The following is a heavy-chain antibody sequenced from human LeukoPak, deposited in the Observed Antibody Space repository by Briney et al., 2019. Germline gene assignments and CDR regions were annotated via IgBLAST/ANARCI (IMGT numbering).Heavy chain of an antibody. D-gene: IGHD2-2*01. V-gene: IGHV1-3*01. CDR3: ARYYAVDAFDI. J-gene: IGHJ3*02. Sequence: ASVKVSCKASGYTFTSYAMHWVRQAPGQRLEWMGWINAGNGNTKYSQEFQGRVTITRDTSISTAYMELSRLRSDDTAVYYCARYYAVDAFDIWGQGTMVTVSS. CDR2: INAGNGNT. CDR1: GYTFTSYA.